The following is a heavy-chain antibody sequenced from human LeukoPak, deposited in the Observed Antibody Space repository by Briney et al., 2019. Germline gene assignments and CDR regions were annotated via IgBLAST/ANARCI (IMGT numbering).Heavy chain of an antibody. Sequence: SETLSLTCTVSGGSISSGGYYWSWIRQHPGQGLAWIGYINYSGTTYYNPSLKSRLTISVDTSKNQFSLRLSSVTAADTAVYYCARVLGYGGNSFDCWGQGTVVTVSS. J-gene: IGHJ4*02. CDR1: GGSISSGGYY. V-gene: IGHV4-31*03. D-gene: IGHD4-23*01. CDR3: ARVLGYGGNSFDC. CDR2: INYSGTT.